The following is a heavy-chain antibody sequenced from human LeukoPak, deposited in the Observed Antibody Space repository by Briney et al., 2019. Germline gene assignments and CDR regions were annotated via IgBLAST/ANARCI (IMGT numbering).Heavy chain of an antibody. CDR1: GGSISSGDYY. CDR2: IYYSGST. V-gene: IGHV4-30-4*08. Sequence: SGTLSLTCTVSGGSISSGDYYWSWIRQPPGKGLEWIGYIYYSGSTYYNPSLKSRVTISVDTSKNQFSLKLSSVTAADTAVYYCARDQSGSQGGFDYWGQGTLVTVSS. CDR3: ARDQSGSQGGFDY. J-gene: IGHJ4*02. D-gene: IGHD3-10*01.